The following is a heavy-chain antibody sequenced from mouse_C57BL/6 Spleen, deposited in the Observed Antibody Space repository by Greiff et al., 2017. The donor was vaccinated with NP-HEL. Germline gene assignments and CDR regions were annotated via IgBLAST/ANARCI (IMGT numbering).Heavy chain of an antibody. CDR3: ARRGGSYRLFDY. D-gene: IGHD3-2*02. CDR1: GYTFTSYW. J-gene: IGHJ2*01. V-gene: IGHV1-55*01. CDR2: IYPGSGST. Sequence: QVQLQQPGAELVKPGASVKMSCKASGYTFTSYWITWVKQRPGQGLEWIGDIYPGSGSTNYNEKFKSKATLTVDTSSSTAYMQLSSRTSEDSAVYYCARRGGSYRLFDYWGQGTTLTVSS.